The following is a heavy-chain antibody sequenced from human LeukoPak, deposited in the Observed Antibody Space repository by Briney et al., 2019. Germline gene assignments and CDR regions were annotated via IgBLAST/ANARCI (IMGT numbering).Heavy chain of an antibody. V-gene: IGHV5-51*01. J-gene: IGHJ3*01. CDR2: IYPGDSET. CDR1: GYRFTDYW. Sequence: GESLKISCKSSGYRFTDYWIAWVRQRPGKGLEWMGIIYPGDSETRYSPSFQGQVTISVDKSINTAYLQWSSLKASDTAMYYCAKPLIPAYVTGPNDAFDVWGQGTMVTVSS. D-gene: IGHD2-2*01. CDR3: AKPLIPAYVTGPNDAFDV.